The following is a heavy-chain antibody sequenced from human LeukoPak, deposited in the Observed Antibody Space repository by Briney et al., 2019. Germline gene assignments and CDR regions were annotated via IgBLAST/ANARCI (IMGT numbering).Heavy chain of an antibody. Sequence: GGSLRLSCAASGFTFSSYCMNWVRQAPGKGLEWVSSISSSSGFIFYAVSVKGRFTISRDNAKNSLYLQMNSLRAEDTAVYYCARSGGSGWYSDYWGQGTLVTVSS. CDR2: ISSSSGFI. CDR3: ARSGGSGWYSDY. J-gene: IGHJ4*02. CDR1: GFTFSSYC. D-gene: IGHD6-19*01. V-gene: IGHV3-21*01.